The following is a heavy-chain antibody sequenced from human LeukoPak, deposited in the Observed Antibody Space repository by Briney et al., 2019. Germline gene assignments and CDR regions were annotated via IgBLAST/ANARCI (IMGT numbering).Heavy chain of an antibody. CDR3: ARDAAYCGGDCYSGSFDY. J-gene: IGHJ4*02. D-gene: IGHD2-21*02. CDR1: GGSISSSSYY. V-gene: IGHV4-39*07. Sequence: PSETLSLTCTVSGGSISSSSYYWGWIRQPPGKGLEWIGSIYYSGSTYYNPSLKSRVTISVDTSKNQFSLKLSSVTAADTAVYYCARDAAYCGGDCYSGSFDYWGQGTLVTVSS. CDR2: IYYSGST.